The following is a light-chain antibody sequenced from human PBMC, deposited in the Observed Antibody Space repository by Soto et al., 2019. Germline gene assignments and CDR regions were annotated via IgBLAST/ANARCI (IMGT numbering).Light chain of an antibody. CDR3: QHSYSTPRT. J-gene: IGKJ1*01. CDR2: AAS. CDR1: QSISIY. V-gene: IGKV1-39*01. Sequence: DIQMTQSASSLSASVGDIVTITCQASQSISIYLNLYQQKPGKAPKLLIYAASSLQSGVPSRFSGSGSGTDFTLTISSLQPEDFATYYCQHSYSTPRTFGQGTKVDSK.